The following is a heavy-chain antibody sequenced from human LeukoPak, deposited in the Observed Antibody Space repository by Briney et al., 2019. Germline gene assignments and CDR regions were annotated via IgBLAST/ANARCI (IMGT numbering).Heavy chain of an antibody. CDR2: IKQDGNEK. V-gene: IGHV3-7*01. J-gene: IGHJ4*02. CDR3: ARDTLGEGEDANYAVYYFDY. CDR1: GFTFRTYW. Sequence: AGSLRLSCAASGFTFRTYWMSWVRQAPGKGLEWVANIKQDGNEKYNVDSVKGRFTISRDNAKNSLDLQMNSLRAEDTAVYYCARDTLGEGEDANYAVYYFDYWGQGTPVTVSS. D-gene: IGHD4/OR15-4a*01.